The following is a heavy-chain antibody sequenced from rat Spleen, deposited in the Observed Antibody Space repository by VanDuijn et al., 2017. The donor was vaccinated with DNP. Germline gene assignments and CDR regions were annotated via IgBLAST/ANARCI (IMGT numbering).Heavy chain of an antibody. CDR2: INYDGGNT. Sequence: EVQLVESGGGLVQPGRSLKLSCAASGFTFSDYYMAWVRQAPTKGLEWVEYINYDGGNTNHRDFVRGRFTISRDNAKSTLYLQMNSLRSEDMATYYCARHVLPLRVWDYWGQGVMVTVSS. V-gene: IGHV5-22*01. CDR1: GFTFSDYY. D-gene: IGHD1-4*01. J-gene: IGHJ2*01. CDR3: ARHVLPLRVWDY.